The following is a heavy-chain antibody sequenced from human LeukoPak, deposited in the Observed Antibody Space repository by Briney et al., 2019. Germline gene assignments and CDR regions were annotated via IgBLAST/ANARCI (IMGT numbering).Heavy chain of an antibody. V-gene: IGHV4-30-4*01. CDR2: IYYSGST. CDR3: AREGSGSYEFDY. J-gene: IGHJ4*02. D-gene: IGHD1-26*01. CDR1: GGSISSGDYY. Sequence: PSQTLSLTCTVPGGSISSGDYYWSWIRQPPGKGLEWIGYIYYSGSTYYNPSLKSRVTISVDTSKNQFSLKLSSVTAADTAVYYCAREGSGSYEFDYWGQGTLVTVSS.